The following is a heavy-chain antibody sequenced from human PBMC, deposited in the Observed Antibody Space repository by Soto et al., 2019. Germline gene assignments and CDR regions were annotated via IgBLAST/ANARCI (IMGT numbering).Heavy chain of an antibody. Sequence: SVKVSCKASGGTFSSYAISWVRQAPGQGLELMGGIIPIFGTANYAQKFQGRVTITADESTSTAYMELSSLRSEDTAVYYCARDSRGGYYYDSSGYYDFDYWGQGTLVTVSS. D-gene: IGHD3-22*01. CDR1: GGTFSSYA. J-gene: IGHJ4*02. CDR2: IIPIFGTA. CDR3: ARDSRGGYYYDSSGYYDFDY. V-gene: IGHV1-69*13.